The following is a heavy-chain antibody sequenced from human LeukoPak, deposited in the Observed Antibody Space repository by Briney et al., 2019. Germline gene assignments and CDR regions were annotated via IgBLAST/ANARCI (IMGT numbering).Heavy chain of an antibody. CDR1: GGSFSGDY. CDR2: INRSGST. J-gene: IGHJ5*02. CDR3: ARSAWFDP. Sequence: SETLSLTCAAYGGSFSGDYWSWIRQPPGKGLEWIGEINRSGSTNYTPSLKSRVTISVDTSKNQFSLKLSSVTAADTAVYYCARSAWFDPWGQGTLVTVSS. V-gene: IGHV4-34*01.